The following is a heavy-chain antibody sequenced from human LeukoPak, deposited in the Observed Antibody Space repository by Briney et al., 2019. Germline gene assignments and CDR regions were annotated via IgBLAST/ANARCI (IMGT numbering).Heavy chain of an antibody. V-gene: IGHV4-31*03. J-gene: IGHJ1*01. CDR3: ARGGNSKYFQH. Sequence: SETLSLTCTVSGGSISSGGYYWSWIRQLPGKGLEWIGYIYYSGSTYYNPSLKSRVTISVDTSKNQFSLELSSVTAADTAVYYCARGGNSKYFQHWGQGTLVTVSS. D-gene: IGHD4-23*01. CDR2: IYYSGST. CDR1: GGSISSGGYY.